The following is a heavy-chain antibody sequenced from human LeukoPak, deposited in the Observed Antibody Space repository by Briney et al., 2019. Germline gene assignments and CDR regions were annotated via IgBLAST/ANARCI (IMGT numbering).Heavy chain of an antibody. CDR2: TYRRSS. Sequence: SQTLSLTCAVSGDSVSGNIVAWNWIRQSPSRGLEWLGRTYRRSSYYAPSMKSRISISPDTSKNQFSLHLNSVTPEDTAVYFCVRGQYSAFDIWGQGTLVTVSS. V-gene: IGHV6-1*01. J-gene: IGHJ3*02. D-gene: IGHD2-21*01. CDR3: VRGQYSAFDI. CDR1: GDSVSGNIVA.